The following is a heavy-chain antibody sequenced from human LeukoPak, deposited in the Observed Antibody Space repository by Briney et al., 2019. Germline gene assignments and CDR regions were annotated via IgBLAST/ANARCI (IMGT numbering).Heavy chain of an antibody. CDR1: EFSVGSNY. D-gene: IGHD1-1*01. V-gene: IGHV3-66*01. CDR2: IYSGGST. CDR3: ARVRGILGAFDI. J-gene: IGHJ3*02. Sequence: GGSLRLSCAASEFSVGSNYMTWVRQAPGKGLEWVSLIYSGGSTYYADSVKGRFTISRDNSKNTLYLQMNSLRAEDTAVYHCARVRGILGAFDIWGQGTMVTVSS.